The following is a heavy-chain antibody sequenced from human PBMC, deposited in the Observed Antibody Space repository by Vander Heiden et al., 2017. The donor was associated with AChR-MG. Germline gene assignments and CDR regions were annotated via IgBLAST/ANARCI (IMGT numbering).Heavy chain of an antibody. J-gene: IGHJ3*02. Sequence: QLQLQESGPGLVKPSETLSLTCTVSGGSISSSSYYWGWIRQPPGRGLEWIGSISYSGTTYYNPSLKSRVTISVDTSKNQFSLKLSSVTAADTAVYYCARRGAAAGTSKGAFDIWGQGTMVTVSS. CDR1: GGSISSSSYY. D-gene: IGHD6-13*01. CDR2: ISYSGTT. V-gene: IGHV4-39*01. CDR3: ARRGAAAGTSKGAFDI.